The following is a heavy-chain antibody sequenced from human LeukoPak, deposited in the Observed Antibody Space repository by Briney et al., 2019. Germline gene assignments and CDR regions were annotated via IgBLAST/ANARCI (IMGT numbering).Heavy chain of an antibody. CDR3: ARDPGGAHGY. Sequence: PGGSLRLSCAASGFTFSSYWMSWVRQAPGKGLEWVSSISSSSSYIYYADSVKGRFTISRDNAKNSLYLQMNSLRAEDTAVYYCARDPGGAHGYWGQGTLVTVSS. V-gene: IGHV3-21*01. D-gene: IGHD6-25*01. CDR2: ISSSSSYI. J-gene: IGHJ4*02. CDR1: GFTFSSYW.